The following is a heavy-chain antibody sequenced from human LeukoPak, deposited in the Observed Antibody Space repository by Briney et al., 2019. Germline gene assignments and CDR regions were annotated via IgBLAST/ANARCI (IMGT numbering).Heavy chain of an antibody. CDR3: AKADGGQWPSSYYYYYMDV. D-gene: IGHD6-19*01. CDR1: GFTFSDYY. J-gene: IGHJ6*03. V-gene: IGHV3-11*01. CDR2: ISSGGSTI. Sequence: GGSLRLSCAASGFTFSDYYMSWIRQAPGKGLEWVSYISSGGSTIYYADSVKGRFTISRDNAKNSLYLQMNSLRAEDTAVYYCAKADGGQWPSSYYYYYMDVWGKGTTVTVSS.